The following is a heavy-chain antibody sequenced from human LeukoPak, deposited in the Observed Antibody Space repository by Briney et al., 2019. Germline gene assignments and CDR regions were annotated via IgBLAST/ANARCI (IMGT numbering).Heavy chain of an antibody. CDR2: LSGGGTP. CDR3: AKDGGYSYGYSYFDY. V-gene: IGHV3-23*01. J-gene: IGHJ4*02. D-gene: IGHD5-18*01. CDR1: GFSFTDFA. Sequence: PGGSLRLSCAASGFSFTDFAMNWVRQPPGKGLEWVSSLSGGGTPYYADSVKGRFTISRDNSKNTLYLQMNSLRAEDTAVYYCAKDGGYSYGYSYFDYWGQGTLVTVSS.